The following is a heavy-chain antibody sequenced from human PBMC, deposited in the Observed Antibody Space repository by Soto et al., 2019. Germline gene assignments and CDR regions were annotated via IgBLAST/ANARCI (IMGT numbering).Heavy chain of an antibody. CDR1: GFTFSNAW. J-gene: IGHJ4*02. CDR3: TTDRLLWFAGFDY. Sequence: PGGSLRLSCAASGFTFSNAWMSWVRQAPGKGLEWVGRIKSKTDGGTTDYAAPVKGRFTISRDDSKNTLYLQMNSLKTEDTAVYYCTTDRLLWFAGFDYWGQGTLVTVSS. CDR2: IKSKTDGGTT. V-gene: IGHV3-15*01. D-gene: IGHD3-10*01.